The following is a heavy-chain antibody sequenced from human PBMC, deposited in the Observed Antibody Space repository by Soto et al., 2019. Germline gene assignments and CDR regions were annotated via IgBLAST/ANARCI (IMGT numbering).Heavy chain of an antibody. Sequence: SVKLSWEARRYSFASCARRWVRQAPGQRLEWMGWINAGNGNTKYSQKFQDRVTITRDTSASTAYMELSSLTSEDTAVYYCARDSHGCDYWGQGTLVTVSS. CDR1: RYSFASCA. V-gene: IGHV1-3*01. D-gene: IGHD6-19*01. J-gene: IGHJ4*02. CDR3: ARDSHGCDY. CDR2: INAGNGNT.